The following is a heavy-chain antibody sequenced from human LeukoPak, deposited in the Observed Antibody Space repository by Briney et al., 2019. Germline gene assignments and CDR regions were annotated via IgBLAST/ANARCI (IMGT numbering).Heavy chain of an antibody. CDR3: ARANSGYDPVYYFGLDV. J-gene: IGHJ6*02. CDR1: GYTFTGYY. V-gene: IGHV1-2*06. Sequence: ASVKVSCKASGYTFTGYYMHWVRQAPGQGLEWMGRINPNSGGTNYAQKFRGRVTMTRDTSISTGYMDLSRLKSDDTAVYYCARANSGYDPVYYFGLDVWGQGTTVTVSS. D-gene: IGHD5-12*01. CDR2: INPNSGGT.